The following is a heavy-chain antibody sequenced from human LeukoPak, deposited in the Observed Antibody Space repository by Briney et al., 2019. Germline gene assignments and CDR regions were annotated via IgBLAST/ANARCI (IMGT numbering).Heavy chain of an antibody. Sequence: SETLPLTCAVYGGSFSGYYWSWIRQPPGKGLEWIGEINHSGSTNYNPSLKSRVTISVDTSKNQFSLKLSSVTAADTAVYYCARGRLIPDYWGQGTLATVSS. J-gene: IGHJ4*02. CDR2: INHSGST. CDR1: GGSFSGYY. V-gene: IGHV4-34*01. CDR3: ARGRLIPDY.